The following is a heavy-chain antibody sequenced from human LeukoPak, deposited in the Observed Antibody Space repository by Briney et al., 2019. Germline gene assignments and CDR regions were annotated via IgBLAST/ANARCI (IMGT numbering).Heavy chain of an antibody. D-gene: IGHD1-1*01. Sequence: GGSLRLSCAASGFTFSNAWMSWVRQAPGKGLEWVGRIKSKTDGGTTDYAAPVKGRFTISRDDSKNTLYLQMNSLKPEDTAVYYCTTQRGAGTTFGYWGQGTLVTVSS. J-gene: IGHJ4*02. V-gene: IGHV3-15*01. CDR2: IKSKTDGGTT. CDR1: GFTFSNAW. CDR3: TTQRGAGTTFGY.